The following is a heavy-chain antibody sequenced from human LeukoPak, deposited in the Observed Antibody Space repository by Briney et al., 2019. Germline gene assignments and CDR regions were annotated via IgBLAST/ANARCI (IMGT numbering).Heavy chain of an antibody. Sequence: KPSETLSLTCTVSGGSISSGDYYWSWIRQPPGKGLEWIGYSYYSGSTYYNPSLKSRVTISVDTSKNQFSLKLSSVTAADTAVYYCARVVAYDFWSGFIDYWGQGTLVTVSS. J-gene: IGHJ4*02. CDR3: ARVVAYDFWSGFIDY. CDR1: GGSISSGDYY. D-gene: IGHD3-3*01. V-gene: IGHV4-30-4*01. CDR2: SYYSGST.